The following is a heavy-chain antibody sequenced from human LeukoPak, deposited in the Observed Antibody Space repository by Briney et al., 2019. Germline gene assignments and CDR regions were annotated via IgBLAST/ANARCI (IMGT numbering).Heavy chain of an antibody. CDR3: AKDVSFRRGHNFDASDI. CDR2: ITWDSTNT. D-gene: IGHD5-24*01. V-gene: IGHV3-43*01. J-gene: IGHJ3*02. Sequence: GGSLRLSCTASGFKFADAPMHWVRQSPGKGLEWIALITWDSTNTYYADSVKGRFTISRDDSRNTLYLQMNSLRSDDTAFYCAKDVSFRRGHNFDASDIWGLGTLVTVSS. CDR1: GFKFADAP.